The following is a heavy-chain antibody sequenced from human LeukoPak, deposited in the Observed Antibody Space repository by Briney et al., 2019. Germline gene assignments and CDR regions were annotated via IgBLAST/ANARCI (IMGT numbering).Heavy chain of an antibody. CDR2: VNSDGSST. D-gene: IGHD3-9*01. Sequence: GGSLRLSCAASGFTFSSYWMHWVRQAPGEGLVWVSRVNSDGSSTSYADSVKGRFTISRDNSKNTLYLQMNSLRAEDTAVYYCARSTSSEYDIYHFDYWGQGTLVTVSS. J-gene: IGHJ4*02. V-gene: IGHV3-74*01. CDR3: ARSTSSEYDIYHFDY. CDR1: GFTFSSYW.